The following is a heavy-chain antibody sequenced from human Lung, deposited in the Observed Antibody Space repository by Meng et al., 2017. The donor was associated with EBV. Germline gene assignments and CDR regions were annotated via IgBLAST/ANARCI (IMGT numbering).Heavy chain of an antibody. D-gene: IGHD5/OR15-5a*01. Sequence: QGHAQAGATGLGKASGTLALPCAVSGGSISSSNWWSWVRQHPGKGLEWIGEIYHSGSTNYNPSLKSRVTISVDKSKNQFSLKLSSVTAADTAVYYCARVCEVCLDYWGQGTLVTVSS. J-gene: IGHJ4*02. CDR2: IYHSGST. CDR1: GGSISSSNW. V-gene: IGHV4-4*02. CDR3: ARVCEVCLDY.